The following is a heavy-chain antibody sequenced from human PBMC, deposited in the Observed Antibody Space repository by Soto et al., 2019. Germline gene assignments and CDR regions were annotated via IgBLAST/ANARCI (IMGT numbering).Heavy chain of an antibody. J-gene: IGHJ4*02. D-gene: IGHD2-2*01. CDR2: RWYDGSNK. V-gene: IGHV3-33*01. CDR1: GFTFSSYG. CDR3: ASRSPALDY. Sequence: QVQLVESGGGVVQPGRSLRLSCVVSGFTFSSYGMHWVRQAPGKGLEWVAVRWYDGSNKYYADSVKGRFTISRDKSKNPFYLQMNSLRADDTAMYYCASRSPALDYWGQGILVTVSS.